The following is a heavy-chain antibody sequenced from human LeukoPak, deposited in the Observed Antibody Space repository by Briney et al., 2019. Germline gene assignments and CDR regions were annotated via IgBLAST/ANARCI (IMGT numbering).Heavy chain of an antibody. Sequence: GGSLRLSCAASGFTVSSNYMSWVRQAPGKGLEWVSVIYSGGSTYYADSVKGRFTISRDNSQNTLYLQMNSLRAEDTAVYYCARGLLNYYYYGMDVWGQGTTVTVSS. CDR2: IYSGGST. CDR3: ARGLLNYYYYGMDV. J-gene: IGHJ6*02. CDR1: GFTVSSNY. V-gene: IGHV3-66*01. D-gene: IGHD2-8*01.